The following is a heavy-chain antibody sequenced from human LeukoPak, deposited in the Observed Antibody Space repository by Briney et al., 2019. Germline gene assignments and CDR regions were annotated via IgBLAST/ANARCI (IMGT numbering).Heavy chain of an antibody. CDR1: GGSFSGYY. CDR3: ARGPLYDYVWGSYRFPRYNWFDP. V-gene: IGHV4-34*01. CDR2: INHSGST. Sequence: SETQSLTCAVYGGSFSGYYWSWIRQPPGKGLEWIGEINHSGSTNYNPSLKSRVTISVDTSKNQFSLKLSSVTAGDTAVYYCARGPLYDYVWGSYRFPRYNWFDPWGQGTLVTVSS. D-gene: IGHD3-16*02. J-gene: IGHJ5*02.